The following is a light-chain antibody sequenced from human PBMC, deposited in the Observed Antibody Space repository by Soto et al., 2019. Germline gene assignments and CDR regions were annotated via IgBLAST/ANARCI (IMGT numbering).Light chain of an antibody. CDR2: DAS. Sequence: IVLTQPPSTPSLSPGERATLSCRASQSVSSYLAWYQQKPGQAPRLLIYDASNRATGIPARFSGSGSGTDFTLTISSLEPEDFAVYYCHQRSNWPPNTFGQGTRLEIK. CDR3: HQRSNWPPNT. V-gene: IGKV3-11*01. J-gene: IGKJ5*01. CDR1: QSVSSY.